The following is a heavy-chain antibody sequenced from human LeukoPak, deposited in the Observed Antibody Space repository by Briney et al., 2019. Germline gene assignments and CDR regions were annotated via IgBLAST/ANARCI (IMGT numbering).Heavy chain of an antibody. V-gene: IGHV3-7*01. CDR1: GFTFSSYW. Sequence: GGSLRLSCAASGFTFSSYWMSWVRQAPGKGLEWVADIKQDGSEKYYVDSVKGRFTISRDNAKNSLYLQMNSLRAEDTAVYYCAREEWITYYYYYYMDVWGKGATVTVSS. CDR3: AREEWITYYYYYYMDV. CDR2: IKQDGSEK. D-gene: IGHD2-2*03. J-gene: IGHJ6*03.